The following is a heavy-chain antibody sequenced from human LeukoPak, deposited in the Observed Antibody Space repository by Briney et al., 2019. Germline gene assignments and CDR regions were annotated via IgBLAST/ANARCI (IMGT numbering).Heavy chain of an antibody. CDR1: GYTFTGYY. CDR2: INPNSGGT. V-gene: IGHV1-2*02. CDR3: ARIGCSSTSCYGNSVDP. Sequence: ASVKVSCKASGYTFTGYYMHWVRQAPGQGLEWMGWINPNSGGTNYAQKFQGRVTMTTDTSTTTAYMELRSLRSDDTAVYYCARIGCSSTSCYGNSVDPWGQGTLVTVSS. D-gene: IGHD2-2*01. J-gene: IGHJ5*02.